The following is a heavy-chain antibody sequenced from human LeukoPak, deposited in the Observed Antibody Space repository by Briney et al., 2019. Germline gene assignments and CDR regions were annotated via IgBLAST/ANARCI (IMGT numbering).Heavy chain of an antibody. CDR1: GYTFTSYF. V-gene: IGHV1-46*01. D-gene: IGHD2-21*02. CDR2: INPSITSA. J-gene: IGHJ4*02. CDR3: ARGVADCGGDCYYRGIYFDF. Sequence: GASVKVPCKASGYTFTSYFIHWVRQAPGQGLEWMGLINPSITSASYSQKFKGRVTMTRDTSTSTVYMELSGLRSEDTAVYYCARGVADCGGDCYYRGIYFDFWGQGTLVTVSS.